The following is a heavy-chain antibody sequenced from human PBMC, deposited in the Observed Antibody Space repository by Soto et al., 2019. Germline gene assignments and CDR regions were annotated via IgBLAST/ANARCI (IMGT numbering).Heavy chain of an antibody. D-gene: IGHD1-7*01. CDR2: IYRTGST. CDR1: GGSFTSNNW. CDR3: ASRDPGTSVDY. Sequence: QVQLQESGPGLVKPSGTLSLTCAVSGGSFTSNNWWPWVRQPPGQGLEWIGEIYRTGSTNYNPSLKRRVTISLDKSENQFSLKVASLTAADTAVYYCASRDPGTSVDYWGQGTLVTVSS. V-gene: IGHV4-4*02. J-gene: IGHJ4*02.